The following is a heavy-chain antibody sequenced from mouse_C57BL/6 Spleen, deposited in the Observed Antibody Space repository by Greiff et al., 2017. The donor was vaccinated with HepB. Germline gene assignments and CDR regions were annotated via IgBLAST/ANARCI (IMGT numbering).Heavy chain of an antibody. CDR3: ASLDYGSRRYFDV. J-gene: IGHJ1*03. V-gene: IGHV1-4*01. CDR1: GYTFTSYT. Sequence: QVQLKESGAELARPGASVKMSCKASGYTFTSYTMHWVKQRPGQGLEWIGYINPSSGYTKYNQKFKDKATLTADKSSSTAYMQLSSLTSEDSAVYYCASLDYGSRRYFDVWGTGTTVTVSS. CDR2: INPSSGYT. D-gene: IGHD1-1*01.